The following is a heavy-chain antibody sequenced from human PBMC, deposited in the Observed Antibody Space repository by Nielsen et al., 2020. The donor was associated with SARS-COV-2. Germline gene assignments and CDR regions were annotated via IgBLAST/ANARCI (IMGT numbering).Heavy chain of an antibody. CDR2: IFYNGRT. CDR3: ARGYYNVDY. V-gene: IGHV4-61*03. D-gene: IGHD3-10*01. Sequence: SETLSLTCTVSGGSVSSGGYSWSWIRRPPGKGLEWIGYIFYNGRTNYSPSLKSRVTMSVETSKKRFSLELTSVTPADTAVYYCARGYYNVDYWGQGILVNVSS. J-gene: IGHJ4*02. CDR1: GGSVSSGGYS.